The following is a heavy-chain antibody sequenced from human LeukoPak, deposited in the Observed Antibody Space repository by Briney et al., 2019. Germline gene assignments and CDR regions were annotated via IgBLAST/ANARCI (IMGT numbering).Heavy chain of an antibody. D-gene: IGHD3-10*01. Sequence: GGSLRLSCAASGFTFRNYVIHWVRQAPGKGLEWVAVTSSDLNVKLYADSVKGRFTISRDNSRSTLYLQMNSLRPEDTAIYYCAREGYYGSGSPPSLYFDYWGQGTLATVSS. CDR2: TSSDLNVK. J-gene: IGHJ4*02. V-gene: IGHV3-30-3*01. CDR1: GFTFRNYV. CDR3: AREGYYGSGSPPSLYFDY.